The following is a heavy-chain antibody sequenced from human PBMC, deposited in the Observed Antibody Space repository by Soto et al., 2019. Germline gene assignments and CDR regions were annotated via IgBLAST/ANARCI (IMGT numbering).Heavy chain of an antibody. D-gene: IGHD2-15*01. J-gene: IGHJ4*02. CDR2: INPKSGGT. V-gene: IGHV1-2*02. CDR3: ATPWDCNGGTCLNYFDY. CDR1: GYTFTGYH. Sequence: QVQLMQSGAEVKKPGASVKVSCKASGYTFTGYHMHWVRQAPGQGPEWMGWINPKSGGTTYAQKFQGRVTMTRDTSISTAYMDLGSLTSDDTAVYYCATPWDCNGGTCLNYFDYWGQGTLVTVSS.